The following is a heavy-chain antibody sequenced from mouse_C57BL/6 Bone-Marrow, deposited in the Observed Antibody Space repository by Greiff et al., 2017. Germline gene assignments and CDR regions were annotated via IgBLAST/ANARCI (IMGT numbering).Heavy chain of an antibody. CDR2: IDPANGNT. V-gene: IGHV14-3*01. J-gene: IGHJ2*01. Sequence: VQLQQSVAELVRPGASVKLSCTASGFNIKNTYMHWVKQRPEKGLEWIGRIDPANGNTKYAPKFQGKATITADTSSNTAYLQLSSLTSEDTAIYYCARCDYGSRSDFDYWGQGTTLTVSS. D-gene: IGHD1-1*01. CDR1: GFNIKNTY. CDR3: ARCDYGSRSDFDY.